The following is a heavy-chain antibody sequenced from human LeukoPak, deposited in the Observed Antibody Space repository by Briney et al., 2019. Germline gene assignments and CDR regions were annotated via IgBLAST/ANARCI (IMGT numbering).Heavy chain of an antibody. CDR3: ARRKGAYSYYHYYMDV. D-gene: IGHD4/OR15-4a*01. Sequence: SETLSLTCTVSGGSISCSSYYWGWIRQPPGKGLEWIGSIYYSGSTYYNPSLKSRVTISVDTSKNQFSLKLSSVTAADTAVYYCARRKGAYSYYHYYMDVWGKGTPVTVSS. CDR2: IYYSGST. V-gene: IGHV4-39*01. CDR1: GGSISCSSYY. J-gene: IGHJ6*03.